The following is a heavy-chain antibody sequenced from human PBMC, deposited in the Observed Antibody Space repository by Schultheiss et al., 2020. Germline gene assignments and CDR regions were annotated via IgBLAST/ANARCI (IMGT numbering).Heavy chain of an antibody. V-gene: IGHV3-11*01. CDR1: GFTFSDYY. Sequence: GESLKISCAASGFTFSDYYMSWIRQAPGKGLEWVSYISSSGSTIYYADSVKGRFTISRDNAKNSLYLQMNSLRAEDTAVYYCARAVTTVTTWIRAFDIWGQGTLVTVSS. CDR2: ISSSGSTI. CDR3: ARAVTTVTTWIRAFDI. J-gene: IGHJ1*01. D-gene: IGHD4-17*01.